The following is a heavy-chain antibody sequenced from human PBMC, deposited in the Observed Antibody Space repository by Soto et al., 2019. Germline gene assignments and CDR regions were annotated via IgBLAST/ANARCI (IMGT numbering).Heavy chain of an antibody. Sequence: TLSLTCTVSGGSISSYYWSWIRQPPGKGLEWIGYIYYSGSINYNPSLKSRVTISVDTSKNQFSLKLSSVTAADTAVYYCARDKGDYNWFDPWGQGTLVTVSS. V-gene: IGHV4-59*01. D-gene: IGHD3-16*01. CDR3: ARDKGDYNWFDP. CDR1: GGSISSYY. J-gene: IGHJ5*02. CDR2: IYYSGSI.